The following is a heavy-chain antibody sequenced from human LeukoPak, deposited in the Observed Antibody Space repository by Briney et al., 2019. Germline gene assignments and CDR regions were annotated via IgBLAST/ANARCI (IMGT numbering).Heavy chain of an antibody. Sequence: ASVKDSCKASGYTFTGYYMHWVRQAPGQGLEWMGWVNPNSGGTNYAQKFQGRVTMTRDTSISTAYMELSRLRSDDTAVYYCARVDGDYGVYWYFDLWGRGTLVTVSS. D-gene: IGHD4-17*01. CDR1: GYTFTGYY. CDR2: VNPNSGGT. CDR3: ARVDGDYGVYWYFDL. V-gene: IGHV1-2*02. J-gene: IGHJ2*01.